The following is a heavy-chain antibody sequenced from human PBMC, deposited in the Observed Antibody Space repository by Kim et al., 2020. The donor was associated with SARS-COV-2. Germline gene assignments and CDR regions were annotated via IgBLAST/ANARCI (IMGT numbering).Heavy chain of an antibody. CDR3: ARVGGSEGRITIFGVVITPTNGMDV. CDR2: IWYDGSNK. CDR1: GFTFSSYG. D-gene: IGHD3-3*01. Sequence: GGSLRLSCAASGFTFSSYGMHWVRQAPGKGLEWVAVIWYDGSNKYYADSVKGRFTISRDNSKNTLYLQMNSLRAEDTAVYYCARVGGSEGRITIFGVVITPTNGMDVWGQGTTVTVSS. V-gene: IGHV3-33*01. J-gene: IGHJ6*02.